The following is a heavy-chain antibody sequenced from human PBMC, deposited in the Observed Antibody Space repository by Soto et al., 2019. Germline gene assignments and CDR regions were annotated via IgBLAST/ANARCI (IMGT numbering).Heavy chain of an antibody. D-gene: IGHD5-18*01. J-gene: IGHJ6*02. V-gene: IGHV1-69*12. CDR2: IIPIFGTA. Sequence: QVQLVQSGAEVKKPGSSVKVSCKASGGTFSSYAISWARQAPGQGLEWMGGIIPIFGTANYAQKFQGRVTITADEXXSTAYMELSSLRSEDTAVYYCAALWSVYYYYGMDVWGQGTTVTVSS. CDR3: AALWSVYYYYGMDV. CDR1: GGTFSSYA.